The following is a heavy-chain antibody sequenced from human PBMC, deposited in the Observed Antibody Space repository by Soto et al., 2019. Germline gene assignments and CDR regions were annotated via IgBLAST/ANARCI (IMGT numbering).Heavy chain of an antibody. CDR1: GFSLSTTGVG. V-gene: IGHV2-5*02. Sequence: SGPTLVNPTQTLTLTCSGSGFSLSTTGVGVGWIRQPPGKALEWLALIYWDDDKRYNPSLNSRLTITKDTSKNQVVLAMTNMDPVDTATYYCIQSRCGGDCLQSYASYYYYGMDVWGQGTTVTVSS. CDR3: IQSRCGGDCLQSYASYYYYGMDV. CDR2: IYWDDDK. J-gene: IGHJ6*02. D-gene: IGHD2-21*02.